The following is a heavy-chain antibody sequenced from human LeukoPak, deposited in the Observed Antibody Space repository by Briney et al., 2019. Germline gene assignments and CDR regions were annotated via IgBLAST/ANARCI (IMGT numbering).Heavy chain of an antibody. J-gene: IGHJ6*02. CDR3: ARAGPREGPYYYYGMDV. CDR2: INPGGGST. CDR1: GYTFTSYY. V-gene: IGHV1-46*01. Sequence: ASVKVSCKASGYTFTSYYMHWVRQAPGQGLEWMGIINPGGGSTSYAQKFQGRVTMTRDTSTSTVYMELSSLRSEDTAVYYCARAGPREGPYYYYGMDVWGQGTTVTVSS.